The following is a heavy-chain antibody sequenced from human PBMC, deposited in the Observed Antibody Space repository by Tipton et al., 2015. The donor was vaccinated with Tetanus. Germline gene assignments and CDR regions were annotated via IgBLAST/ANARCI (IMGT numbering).Heavy chain of an antibody. Sequence: LVKPTQTLSLTCTVSGGSISSGGYYWTWIRQRPGKCLEWIGDIYSFGSTYYHPSLKGRVTISIDTSKNQSSLDLNSVTAADTAVYYCARDQARGSRGWNYFDYWGQGALVAVSS. V-gene: IGHV4-31*03. CDR3: ARDQARGSRGWNYFDY. J-gene: IGHJ4*02. D-gene: IGHD1-26*01. CDR2: IYSFGST. CDR1: GGSISSGGYY.